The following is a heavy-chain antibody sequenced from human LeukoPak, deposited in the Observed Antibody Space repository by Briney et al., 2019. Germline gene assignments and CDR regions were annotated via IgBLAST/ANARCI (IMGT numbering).Heavy chain of an antibody. V-gene: IGHV4-39*01. D-gene: IGHD3-22*01. CDR3: SSGYFPNFDY. J-gene: IGHJ4*02. CDR1: AGSISSRSYY. Sequence: PSETLSLTCIVYAGSISSRSYYWGWIRQPPGKGLEWIGSIYYSGSTYYNPSLKTRVTISVDTSKNQFSLKLSSVTAADTAVYYCSSGYFPNFDYWGQGTLVTVSS. CDR2: IYYSGST.